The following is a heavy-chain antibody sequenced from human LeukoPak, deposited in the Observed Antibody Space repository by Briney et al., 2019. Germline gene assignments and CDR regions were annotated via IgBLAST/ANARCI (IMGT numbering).Heavy chain of an antibody. Sequence: SETLSLTCAVYGGSFSGYYWSWIRQPPGKGLEWIGEINHSGSTNYNPSLKSRVTISVDTSKNQFSLKLSSVTAADTAAYYCARGTGTTNSDYFDYWGQGTLVTVSS. J-gene: IGHJ4*02. V-gene: IGHV4-34*01. CDR2: INHSGST. CDR1: GGSFSGYY. D-gene: IGHD1-7*01. CDR3: ARGTGTTNSDYFDY.